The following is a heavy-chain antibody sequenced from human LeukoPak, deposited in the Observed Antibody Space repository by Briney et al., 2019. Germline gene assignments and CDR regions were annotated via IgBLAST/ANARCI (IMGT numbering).Heavy chain of an antibody. J-gene: IGHJ4*02. CDR1: GFTFSSYE. V-gene: IGHV3-48*03. CDR3: ARTPKYFDRLYYFDY. CDR2: ISSSGSTI. Sequence: PGGSLRLSCAASGFTFSSYEMNWVRQAPGKGLEWVSYISSSGSTIYYADSVKGRFTISRDNAKNSLYLQMNSLRAEDTAVYYCARTPKYFDRLYYFDYWGQGTLVTVSS. D-gene: IGHD3-9*01.